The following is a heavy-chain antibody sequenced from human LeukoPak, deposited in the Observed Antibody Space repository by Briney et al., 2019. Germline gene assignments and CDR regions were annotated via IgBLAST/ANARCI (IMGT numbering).Heavy chain of an antibody. Sequence: ASVKVSCKASGYTFTDYYMHWVRQAPGQGLEWMGWINPNSGGTNYAQKFQGRVTITRNTSISTAYMELSSLRSEDTAVYYCARGRVIGPQYYYYMDVWGKGTTVTVSS. J-gene: IGHJ6*03. V-gene: IGHV1-2*02. CDR2: INPNSGGT. CDR3: ARGRVIGPQYYYYMDV. D-gene: IGHD3-10*01. CDR1: GYTFTDYY.